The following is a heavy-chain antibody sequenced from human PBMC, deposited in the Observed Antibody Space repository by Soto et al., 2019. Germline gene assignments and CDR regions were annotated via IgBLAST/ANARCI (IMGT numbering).Heavy chain of an antibody. CDR3: HTPHGRNAFDI. CDR1: GFTFSNAW. CDR2: IKSIADGGTT. V-gene: IGHV3-15*01. J-gene: IGHJ3*02. Sequence: PGGSLRLSSATSGFTFSNAWMAWVRQAPGKGLEWVGRIKSIADGGTTNYAAPVKGRFSISRHDSENTLYLQMNSLRVEDTGIYYCHTPHGRNAFDIWGPGTVVTVSS. D-gene: IGHD2-8*01.